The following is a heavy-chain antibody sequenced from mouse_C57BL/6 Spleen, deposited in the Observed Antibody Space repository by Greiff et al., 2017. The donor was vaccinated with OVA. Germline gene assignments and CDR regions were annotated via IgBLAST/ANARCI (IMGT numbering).Heavy chain of an antibody. J-gene: IGHJ4*01. CDR3: ARLGTTRDY. CDR1: GYAFTNYL. CDR2: INPGSGGT. D-gene: IGHD2-3*01. V-gene: IGHV1-54*01. Sequence: QVQLKQSGAELVRPGTSVKVSCKASGYAFTNYLIEWVKQRPGQGLEWIGVINPGSGGTNHNEKFKGKATLTADKSSSTAYMQLSSLTSEDSAVYFCARLGTTRDYWGQGTSVTVSS.